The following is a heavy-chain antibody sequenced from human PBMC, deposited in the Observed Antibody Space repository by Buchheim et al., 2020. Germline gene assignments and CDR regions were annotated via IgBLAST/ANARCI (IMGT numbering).Heavy chain of an antibody. Sequence: QVQLVESGGGLVKPGGSLRLSCAASGFTFSDYYMSWIRQAPGKGLEWVSYISSSSSYTNYADSVKGRFTISRDSAKNSLYLQMNSLGAEDTAVYYCAREVVVAATSIWFDPWGQGTL. CDR3: AREVVVAATSIWFDP. CDR2: ISSSSSYT. D-gene: IGHD2-15*01. CDR1: GFTFSDYY. J-gene: IGHJ5*02. V-gene: IGHV3-11*06.